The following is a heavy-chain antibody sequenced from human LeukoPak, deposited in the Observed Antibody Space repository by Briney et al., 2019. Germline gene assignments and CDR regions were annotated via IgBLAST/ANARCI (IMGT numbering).Heavy chain of an antibody. CDR3: ARPTRDWFDP. CDR2: IYYRGST. CDR1: GGSISSSSYY. V-gene: IGHV4-39*01. J-gene: IGHJ5*02. Sequence: SETLSLTCTVSGGSISSSSYYWGWIRQPPGKGLEWIGSIYYRGSTYYNPSLKSRVTISVDTSKNQFSLKLSSVTAADTAVYYCARPTRDWFDPWGQGTLVTVSS.